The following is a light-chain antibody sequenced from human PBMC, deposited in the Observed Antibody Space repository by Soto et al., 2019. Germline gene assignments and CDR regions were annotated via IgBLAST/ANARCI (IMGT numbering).Light chain of an antibody. CDR1: SGSVSTSYY. Sequence: QTVVTQEPSFSVSPGGTVTLTCGLSSGSVSTSYYPSWYQQTPGQAPRTLIYSTNIRSFGVPDRFSGSILGNKAALTITGAQADDESDYYCVLYMGSGISVFGGGTKLT. CDR3: VLYMGSGISV. V-gene: IGLV8-61*01. CDR2: STN. J-gene: IGLJ3*02.